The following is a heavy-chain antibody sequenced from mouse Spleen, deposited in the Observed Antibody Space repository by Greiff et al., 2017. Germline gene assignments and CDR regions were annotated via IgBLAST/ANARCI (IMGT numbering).Heavy chain of an antibody. V-gene: IGHV1-82*01. CDR2: IYPGDGDT. CDR3: ARRDSSGPTWYFDV. D-gene: IGHD3-2*01. Sequence: QVQLKESGPELVKPGASVKISCKASGYAFSSSWMNWVKQRPGKGLEWIGRIYPGDGDTNYNGKFKGKATLTADKSSSTAYMQLSSLTSEDSAVYFCARRDSSGPTWYFDVWGAGTTVTVSS. CDR1: GYAFSSSW. J-gene: IGHJ1*01.